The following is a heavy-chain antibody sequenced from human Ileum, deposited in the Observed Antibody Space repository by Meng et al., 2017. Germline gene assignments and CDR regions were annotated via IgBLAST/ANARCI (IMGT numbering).Heavy chain of an antibody. V-gene: IGHV3-7*01. CDR1: GFTFSNTY. Sequence: GGSLRLSCVASGFTFSNTYMSWVRQAPGKGLEWVASLKHDGSEEGYVDSVKGRFTISRDNTRNSLYLQMNSLRAEDTAVYYCAKNRVGHEFWGQGTLVTVSS. D-gene: IGHD1-26*01. CDR2: LKHDGSEE. CDR3: AKNRVGHEF. J-gene: IGHJ4*02.